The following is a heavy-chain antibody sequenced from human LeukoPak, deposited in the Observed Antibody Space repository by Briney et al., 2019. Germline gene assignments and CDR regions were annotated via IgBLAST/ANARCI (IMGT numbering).Heavy chain of an antibody. CDR2: MYYSGST. J-gene: IGHJ6*02. Sequence: SETLSLTCIVSGGSISSSSYYWGWIRQPPGKGLEWIGSMYYSGSTYYNPSLKGRVTIAIDTPKNQFSLKVSSVTAADTAVYYCATGIAVAGDIKYYAMDVWGQGTTVTVSS. CDR3: ATGIAVAGDIKYYAMDV. V-gene: IGHV4-39*01. CDR1: GGSISSSSYY. D-gene: IGHD6-19*01.